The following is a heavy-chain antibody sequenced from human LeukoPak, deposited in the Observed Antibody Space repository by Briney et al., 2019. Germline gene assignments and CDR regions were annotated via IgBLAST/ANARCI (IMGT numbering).Heavy chain of an antibody. CDR3: ARDHNYAFDN. CDR1: GFPFIEYS. Sequence: GGPLRLSCTASGFPFIEYSMNWVRQAPGKGLEWISYIGIDSGNTKYADSARGRFTISADKAKNSLYLQMNSLRVEDTAVYYCARDHNYAFDNWGQGTLVSVAS. V-gene: IGHV3-48*01. J-gene: IGHJ4*02. D-gene: IGHD1-1*01. CDR2: IGIDSGNT.